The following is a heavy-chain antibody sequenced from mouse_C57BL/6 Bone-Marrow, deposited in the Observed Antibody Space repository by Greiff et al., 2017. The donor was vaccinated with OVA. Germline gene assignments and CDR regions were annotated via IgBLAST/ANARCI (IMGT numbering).Heavy chain of an antibody. V-gene: IGHV1-50*01. CDR3: ARSVIRAYFDY. Sequence: QVQLQQPGAELVKPGASVKLSCKASGYTFTSYWMQWVKQRPGQGLEWIGVIDPSGGNTNYNQKFKGKATLTVDTSSSTAYMQLSSLTSEDSAVDYCARSVIRAYFDYWGQGTTLTVSS. D-gene: IGHD2-4*01. J-gene: IGHJ2*01. CDR2: IDPSGGNT. CDR1: GYTFTSYW.